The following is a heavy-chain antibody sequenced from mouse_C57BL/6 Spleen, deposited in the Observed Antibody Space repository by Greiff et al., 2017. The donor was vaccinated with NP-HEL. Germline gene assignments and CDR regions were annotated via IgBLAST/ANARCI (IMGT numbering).Heavy chain of an antibody. V-gene: IGHV1-69*01. CDR3: ARWGDGRDY. J-gene: IGHJ2*01. CDR2: IDPSDSYT. CDR1: GYTFTSYW. Sequence: QVQLQQPGAELVMPGASVKLSCKASGYTFTSYWMHWVKQRPGQGLEWIGEIDPSDSYTNYNQKFKGKSTLTVDKSSSTAYMQLSSLTSEDSAVYYCARWGDGRDYWGQGTTLTVSS. D-gene: IGHD2-3*01.